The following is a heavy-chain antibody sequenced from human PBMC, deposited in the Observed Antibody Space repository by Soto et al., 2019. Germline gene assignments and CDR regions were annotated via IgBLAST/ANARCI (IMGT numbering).Heavy chain of an antibody. Sequence: ASMKVSRKVSGYTLTEFFIHLVRQAPGKRLEWMGGFDPEDGETIYAQKFQGRVTMTEDTSTDTAYMELSSLRSEDTAVYYCATDLAYYYDSSGYYYLRYWGQGTLVTVSS. D-gene: IGHD3-22*01. CDR2: FDPEDGET. V-gene: IGHV1-24*01. J-gene: IGHJ4*02. CDR3: ATDLAYYYDSSGYYYLRY. CDR1: GYTLTEFF.